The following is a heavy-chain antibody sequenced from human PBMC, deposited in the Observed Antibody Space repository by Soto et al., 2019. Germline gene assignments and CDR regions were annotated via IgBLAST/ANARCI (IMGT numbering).Heavy chain of an antibody. CDR1: GGSISSGGYL. J-gene: IGHJ4*01. D-gene: IGHD3-10*01. CDR3: ARMKDYYLFIDF. CDR2: VYNSGRA. Sequence: SETLSLTCTVSGGSISSGGYLWTWIRQHPGKGLEWIGYVYNSGRADHNPSLKSRLTMSVDTSMKQFSMKLFSVTAADTAAYYCARMKDYYLFIDFWGPGTLVTVS. V-gene: IGHV4-31*03.